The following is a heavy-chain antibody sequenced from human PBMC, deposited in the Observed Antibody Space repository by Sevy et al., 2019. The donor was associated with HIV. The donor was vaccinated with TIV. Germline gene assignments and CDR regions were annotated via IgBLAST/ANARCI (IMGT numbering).Heavy chain of an antibody. J-gene: IGHJ4*02. CDR3: ARERVAVAAH. V-gene: IGHV3-21*01. D-gene: IGHD6-19*01. CDR2: ISSSSSYI. Sequence: GGSLRLSCVASGFTFSSYSMNWVRQAPGKGLEWVSSISSSSSYIYYADSVKGRLTISRDNAKNSLYLQMNSLRAEDTAGYYCARERVAVAAHWGQGTLVTVSS. CDR1: GFTFSSYS.